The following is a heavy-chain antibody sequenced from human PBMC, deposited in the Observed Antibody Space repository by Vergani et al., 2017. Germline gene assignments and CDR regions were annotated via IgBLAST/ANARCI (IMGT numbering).Heavy chain of an antibody. CDR1: GFTFSSYG. Sequence: QVQLVESGGGVVQPGRSLRLSCAASGFTFSSYGMHWVRQAPGKGLEWVAVISYDGSNKYYADSVKGRFTISRDNSKNTLYLQMNSLRDEDTAVYYCARTYGGYFDYWGQGTLVTVSS. CDR3: ARTYGGYFDY. J-gene: IGHJ4*02. CDR2: ISYDGSNK. V-gene: IGHV3-30*03. D-gene: IGHD2-8*01.